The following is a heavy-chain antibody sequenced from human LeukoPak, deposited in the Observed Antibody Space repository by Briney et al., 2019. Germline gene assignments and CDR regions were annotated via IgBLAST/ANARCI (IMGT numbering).Heavy chain of an antibody. CDR3: AKDLLSSGWKVGGYYYYYGMDV. J-gene: IGHJ6*02. CDR1: GFTFSSYG. V-gene: IGHV3-30*18. CDR2: IPYDGSNK. Sequence: GGALRLSCAASGFTFSSYGMHWVRQAPGKGLEWVAVIPYDGSNKYYADSVKGRFTISRDNSKNTLYLQMNSLRAEDTAVYYCAKDLLSSGWKVGGYYYYYGMDVWGQGTTVTVSS. D-gene: IGHD6-19*01.